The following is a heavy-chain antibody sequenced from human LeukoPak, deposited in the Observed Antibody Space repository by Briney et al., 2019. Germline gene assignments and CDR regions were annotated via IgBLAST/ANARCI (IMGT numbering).Heavy chain of an antibody. CDR3: ARDSTYSGSDHDAFDI. Sequence: PSETVSVTCSVSGCSFSNDYWKWIRQHPGKGLEWIGNIYYSGSTNYNPSLKSRVTISVDTSKNQFSLKLSSMTAADTAVYYCARDSTYSGSDHDAFDIWGQGTMVTVSS. V-gene: IGHV4-59*01. CDR1: GCSFSNDY. J-gene: IGHJ3*02. D-gene: IGHD1-26*01. CDR2: IYYSGST.